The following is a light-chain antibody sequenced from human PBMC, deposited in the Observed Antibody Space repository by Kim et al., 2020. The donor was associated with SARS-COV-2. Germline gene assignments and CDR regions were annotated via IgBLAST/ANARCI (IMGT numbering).Light chain of an antibody. CDR1: QSITGW. V-gene: IGKV1-5*01. CDR2: DAS. Sequence: GDRVTITCRASQSITGWLAWYQQKPRKAPQLLIYDASNLESGVPSRFSGSGSGTEFTLTISSLQPDDFATYYCQQYNAYRTFGQGTKVDIK. CDR3: QQYNAYRT. J-gene: IGKJ1*01.